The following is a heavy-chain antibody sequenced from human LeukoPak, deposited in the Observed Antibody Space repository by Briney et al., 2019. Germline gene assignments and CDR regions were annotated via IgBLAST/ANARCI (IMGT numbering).Heavy chain of an antibody. V-gene: IGHV3-21*01. Sequence: NPGGSLRLSCAASGFTFSDYYMNWVRQAPGKGLEWVSSISSSSSYIYYADSVKGRFTISRDNAKNSLYLQMNSLRAEDTAVYYCARDSGSSIPLYFDYWGQGTLVTVSS. CDR3: ARDSGSSIPLYFDY. J-gene: IGHJ4*02. D-gene: IGHD3-10*01. CDR2: ISSSSSYI. CDR1: GFTFSDYY.